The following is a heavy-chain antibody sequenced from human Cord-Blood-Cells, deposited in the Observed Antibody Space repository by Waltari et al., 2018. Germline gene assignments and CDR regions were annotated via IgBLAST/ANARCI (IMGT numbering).Heavy chain of an antibody. V-gene: IGHV4-59*08. CDR1: GGSISSYY. J-gene: IGHJ4*02. CDR2: IYYSGST. Sequence: QVQLQESGPGLVKPSETLSLTCTVSGGSISSYYWSWIRQPPGKGLEWIGYIYYSGSTNYSPARKSRVTRSVDTSKNQFSLKLSSVTAADTAVYYCARRRGKDYYFDYWGQGTLVTVSS. D-gene: IGHD1-1*01. CDR3: ARRRGKDYYFDY.